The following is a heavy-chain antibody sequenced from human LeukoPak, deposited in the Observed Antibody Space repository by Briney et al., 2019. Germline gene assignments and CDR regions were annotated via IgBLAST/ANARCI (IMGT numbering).Heavy chain of an antibody. V-gene: IGHV3-23*01. D-gene: IGHD3-22*01. CDR1: GFTFSSYA. CDR2: ISGCGDNT. Sequence: PGGSLRLSCAASGFTFSSYAMSWVRQAPGKGLEWVSGISGCGDNTYYADPVKGRFTISRDNSKNTLYVQVNSLGTEDTAAYYCAKGSYYDSSGSFYFDYWGQETLVTVSS. CDR3: AKGSYYDSSGSFYFDY. J-gene: IGHJ4*02.